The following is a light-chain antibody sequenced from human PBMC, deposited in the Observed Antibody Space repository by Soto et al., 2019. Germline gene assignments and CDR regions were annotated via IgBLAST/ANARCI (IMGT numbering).Light chain of an antibody. J-gene: IGKJ4*01. CDR2: GAS. CDR3: QQRSNWPLT. Sequence: EIVLTQSPATLSVSPGERATLSCRASQSVRSNLAWYQQKPGQGPRLLIFGASTRATGFPARFSGSGPGTDFTLTISSLEPEDFAVYYCQQRSNWPLTFGGGTKVEIK. CDR1: QSVRSN. V-gene: IGKV3D-11*02.